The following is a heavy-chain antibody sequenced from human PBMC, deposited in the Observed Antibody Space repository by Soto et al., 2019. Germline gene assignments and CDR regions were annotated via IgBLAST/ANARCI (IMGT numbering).Heavy chain of an antibody. J-gene: IGHJ6*02. Sequence: QVQLVQSGAEVKKPGSSVKVSCKASGGTFSSYAISWVRQAPGQGLEWMGGIIPIYGTANYAQKFQGRVTITADESTSTAYMELSSLRSEDTAVYYCARVSIVGATTDYYYGMDVWGQGTTVTVSS. D-gene: IGHD1-26*01. CDR3: ARVSIVGATTDYYYGMDV. V-gene: IGHV1-69*01. CDR2: IIPIYGTA. CDR1: GGTFSSYA.